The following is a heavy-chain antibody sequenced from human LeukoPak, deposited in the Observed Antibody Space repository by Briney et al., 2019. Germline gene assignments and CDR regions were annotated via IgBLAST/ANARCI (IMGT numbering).Heavy chain of an antibody. CDR1: GLTVSNNY. J-gene: IGHJ4*02. V-gene: IGHV3-53*05. CDR3: AKAETVTQRGYFDY. Sequence: GGSLRLSCAASGLTVSNNYMSWVRQAPGKGLEWVSVIYSGGSTYYADSVKGRFTISRDNSKNTLYLQMNSLRAEDTAVYYCAKAETVTQRGYFDYWGQGTLVTVSS. D-gene: IGHD4-17*01. CDR2: IYSGGST.